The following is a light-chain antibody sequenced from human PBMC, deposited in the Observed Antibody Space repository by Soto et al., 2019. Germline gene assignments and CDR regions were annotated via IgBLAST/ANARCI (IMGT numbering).Light chain of an antibody. V-gene: IGKV3-20*01. CDR2: DTS. CDR1: QSVSSTY. J-gene: IGKJ2*01. CDR3: QQYGSSPYT. Sequence: EIVLTQSPGTLSLSPGERATLSCRASQSVSSTYLAWYQQKPGQAPRLRIYDTSIRATAVPDRFSGSGSGTDFTLTSSRLEPEDFAVYYCQQYGSSPYTFGQGTKLEIK.